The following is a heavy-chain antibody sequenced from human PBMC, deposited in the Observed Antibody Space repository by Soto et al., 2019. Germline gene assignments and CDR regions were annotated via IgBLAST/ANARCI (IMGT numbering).Heavy chain of an antibody. V-gene: IGHV1-69*13. CDR1: GGTFSSYA. CDR2: IIPIFGTA. D-gene: IGHD6-19*01. CDR3: ARGTTAHTFGYSSGWYNSRRNNWFEP. Sequence: GASVKVSCKASGGTFSSYAISWVRQAPGQGLEWMGGIIPIFGTANYAQKFQGRVTITADESTSTAYMELSSLRSEDTAVYYCARGTTAHTFGYSSGWYNSRRNNWFEPWGQGTLVTVSS. J-gene: IGHJ5*02.